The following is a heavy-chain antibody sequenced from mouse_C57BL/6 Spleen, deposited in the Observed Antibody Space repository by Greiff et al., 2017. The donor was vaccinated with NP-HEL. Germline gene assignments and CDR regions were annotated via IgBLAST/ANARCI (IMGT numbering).Heavy chain of an antibody. CDR3: ARGITTVVGPFAY. CDR2: IDPSDSYT. CDR1: GYTFTSYW. Sequence: VQLQQPGAELVMPGASVKLSCKASGYTFTSYWMHWVKQRPGQGLEWIGEIDPSDSYTNYNQKFKGKSTLTVDKSSSTAYMQLSSLTSEDSAVYYCARGITTVVGPFAYWGQGTLVTVSA. J-gene: IGHJ3*01. V-gene: IGHV1-69*01. D-gene: IGHD1-1*01.